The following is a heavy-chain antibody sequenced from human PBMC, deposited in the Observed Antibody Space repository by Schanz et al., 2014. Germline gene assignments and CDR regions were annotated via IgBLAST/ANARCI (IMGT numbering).Heavy chain of an antibody. V-gene: IGHV1-24*01. D-gene: IGHD3-10*01. CDR3: ATNSPFRMVRGSNAFDA. J-gene: IGHJ3*01. CDR2: FDVEDGET. Sequence: QVQLVQSGAEVKKPGASVKVSCQASGYTLKDHAMHWVRQAPGQSLEWLGGFDVEDGETIYAQKFQGRVTMTEDTSTETAYMELSGLRSGDTAVYYCATNSPFRMVRGSNAFDAWGQGTMVTVSS. CDR1: GYTLKDHA.